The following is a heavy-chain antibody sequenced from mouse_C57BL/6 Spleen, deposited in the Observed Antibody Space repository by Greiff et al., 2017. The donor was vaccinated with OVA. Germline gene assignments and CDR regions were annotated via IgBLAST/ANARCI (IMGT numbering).Heavy chain of an antibody. CDR3: ARRYYGSSEFDY. D-gene: IGHD1-1*01. V-gene: IGHV5-17*01. Sequence: EVNVVESGGGLVKPGGSLKLSCAASGFTFSDYGMHWVRQAPEKGLEWVAYISSGSSTIYYADTVKGRFTISRDKAKNTLFLQMTSLRSEDTAMYYCARRYYGSSEFDYWGQGTTLTVSS. J-gene: IGHJ2*01. CDR1: GFTFSDYG. CDR2: ISSGSSTI.